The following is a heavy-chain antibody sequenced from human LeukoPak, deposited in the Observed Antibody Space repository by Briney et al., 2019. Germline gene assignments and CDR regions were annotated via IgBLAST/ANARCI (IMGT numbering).Heavy chain of an antibody. CDR3: ARDPAYYDFWSAGGDAFDI. CDR2: IIPIFGTA. V-gene: IGHV1-69*01. D-gene: IGHD3-3*01. Sequence: GSSVKVSCKASGGTFSSYAISWVRQAPGQGLERMGGIIPIFGTANYAQKFQGRVTITADESTSTAYMELSSLRSEDTAVYYCARDPAYYDFWSAGGDAFDIWGQGTMVTVSS. CDR1: GGTFSSYA. J-gene: IGHJ3*02.